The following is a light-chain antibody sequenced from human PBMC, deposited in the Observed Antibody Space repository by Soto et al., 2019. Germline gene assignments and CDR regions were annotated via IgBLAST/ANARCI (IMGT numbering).Light chain of an antibody. Sequence: DIVMTQSPDSLAVSLGERATINCKSSQSVLYSSNNKNYLAWYQQRPGQPPKLLIYWASTRESGVPDRFSGSGSGTDFTLTINCLQAEDVAFYYCQQYESTPPTFGQGTKLEIK. J-gene: IGKJ2*01. CDR2: WAS. CDR1: QSVLYSSNNKNY. CDR3: QQYESTPPT. V-gene: IGKV4-1*01.